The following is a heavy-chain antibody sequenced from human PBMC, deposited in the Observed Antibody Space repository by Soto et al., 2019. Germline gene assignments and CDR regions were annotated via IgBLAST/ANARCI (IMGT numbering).Heavy chain of an antibody. V-gene: IGHV3-30*03. CDR3: ARVDTAMVGEAYFDY. D-gene: IGHD5-18*01. CDR1: GFTFSSYG. Sequence: GGSLRLSCAASGFTFSSYGMHWVRQAPGKGLEWVAVISYDGSNKYYADSVKGRFTISRDNSKNTLYLQMNSLRAEDTAVYYCARVDTAMVGEAYFDYWGQGTLVTVSS. J-gene: IGHJ4*02. CDR2: ISYDGSNK.